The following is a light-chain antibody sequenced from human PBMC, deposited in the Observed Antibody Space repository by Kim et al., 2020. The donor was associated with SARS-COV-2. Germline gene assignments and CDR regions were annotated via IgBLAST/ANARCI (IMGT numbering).Light chain of an antibody. CDR2: DVT. CDR3: SSYAGSNNGV. J-gene: IGLJ2*01. V-gene: IGLV2-8*01. Sequence: GQSVTISCTVSRSDIASYDYVSWYQQSPGKAPKLIIYDVTKRPSGVPDRFSGSKSANTASLTVSGLQAEDEADYYCSSYAGSNNGVFGGGTQLTVL. CDR1: RSDIASYDY.